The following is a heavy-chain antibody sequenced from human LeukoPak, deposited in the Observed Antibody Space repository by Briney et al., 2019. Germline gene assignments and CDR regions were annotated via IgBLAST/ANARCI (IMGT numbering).Heavy chain of an antibody. D-gene: IGHD3-22*01. Sequence: SQTLSLTCTVSGGSISSGDYYWSWIRQPPGKGLEWIAYMYYSGSTYYNPSLKSRVTMSADPSKNQLSLKLSSVTAADTAVYYCARPYYYDSRIDPWGQGILVTVSS. CDR2: MYYSGST. CDR1: GGSISSGDYY. J-gene: IGHJ5*02. V-gene: IGHV4-30-4*01. CDR3: ARPYYYDSRIDP.